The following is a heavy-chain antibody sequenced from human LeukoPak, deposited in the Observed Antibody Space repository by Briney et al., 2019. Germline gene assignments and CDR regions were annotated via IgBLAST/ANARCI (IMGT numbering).Heavy chain of an antibody. D-gene: IGHD6-6*01. J-gene: IGHJ4*02. CDR3: GRDRIRIAALGY. CDR1: GFSFDDYG. CDR2: IYWNGGST. Sequence: PGGSLRLSCAPSGFSFDDYGMSWVRQAPRKRLGWVSGIYWNGGSTGYADSVKGRFTISRDNAKNSLYLQMNSLRAEDTALYYCGRDRIRIAALGYWGQGTLVTVSS. V-gene: IGHV3-20*04.